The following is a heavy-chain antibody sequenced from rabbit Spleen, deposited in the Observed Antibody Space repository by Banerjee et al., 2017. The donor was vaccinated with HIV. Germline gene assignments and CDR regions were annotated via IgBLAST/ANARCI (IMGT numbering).Heavy chain of an antibody. J-gene: IGHJ6*01. Sequence: QSLEESGGGLVKPGGTLTLTCKASGFSFNSGYDMCWVRQAPGKGLEWIGCIYAGSSGNTYSATWAKGRFTISKASSTTVTLQMTSLTAADTATYFCARDTSSSFSSYGMDLWGPGHPRHRL. CDR1: GFSFNSGYD. CDR3: ARDTSSSFSSYGMDL. V-gene: IGHV1S40*01. D-gene: IGHD1-1*01. CDR2: IYAGSSGNT.